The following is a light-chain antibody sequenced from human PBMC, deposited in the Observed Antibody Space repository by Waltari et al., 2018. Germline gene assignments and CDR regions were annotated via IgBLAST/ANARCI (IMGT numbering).Light chain of an antibody. CDR1: TPRSVY. CDR3: YSRDKSGNVWI. V-gene: IGLV3-19*01. CDR2: GKN. Sequence: SSELTQYPAMSVALGQTVSMTCPGYTPRSVYASWYQQKPGLTPVVVSYGKNNRPSGITDRFYGASSGNTVSLTITGAQAEDEADYYCYSRDKSGNVWIFGGGTKLTVL. J-gene: IGLJ2*01.